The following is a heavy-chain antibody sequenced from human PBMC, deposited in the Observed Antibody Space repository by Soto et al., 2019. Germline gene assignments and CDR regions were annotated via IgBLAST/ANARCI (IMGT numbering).Heavy chain of an antibody. CDR1: GFTFSSYA. V-gene: IGHV3-23*01. J-gene: IGHJ4*02. D-gene: IGHD6-19*01. Sequence: GGSLRLSCAASGFTFSSYAMSWVRQAPGKGLEWVSAISGSGGSTYYADSVKGRFTISRDNSKNTLYLQMNSLRAEDTAVYYCTIPLSRYSSGWYYFDYWGQGTLVTVSS. CDR2: ISGSGGST. CDR3: TIPLSRYSSGWYYFDY.